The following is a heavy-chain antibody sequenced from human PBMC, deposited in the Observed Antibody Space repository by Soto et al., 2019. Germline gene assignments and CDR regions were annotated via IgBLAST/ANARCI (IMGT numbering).Heavy chain of an antibody. CDR1: GFTFSSYG. CDR3: ARVGTYYYGSGSCCSDLRQIGDYYYYGMDV. J-gene: IGHJ6*02. V-gene: IGHV3-33*01. Sequence: QVQLVESGGGVVQPGRSLRLSCAASGFTFSSYGMHWVRQAPGKGLEWVAVIWYDGSNKYYADSVKGRFTISRDNSKNTLYLQMNSLRADDTAVYYCARVGTYYYGSGSCCSDLRQIGDYYYYGMDVWGQGTTVTVSS. CDR2: IWYDGSNK. D-gene: IGHD3-10*01.